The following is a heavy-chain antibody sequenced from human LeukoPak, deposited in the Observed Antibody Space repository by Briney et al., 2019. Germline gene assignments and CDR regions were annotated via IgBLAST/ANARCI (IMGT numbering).Heavy chain of an antibody. J-gene: IGHJ4*02. D-gene: IGHD6-13*01. CDR1: GYTFTSYD. V-gene: IGHV1-8*01. CDR3: ARGQIAAAGTNDY. CDR2: MNPNSGNT. Sequence: ASVKVSYKASGYTFTSYDINWVRQATGQGLEWMGWMNPNSGNTGYAQKFQGRVTMTRNTSISTAYMELSSLRSEDTAVYYCARGQIAAAGTNDYWGQGTLVTVSS.